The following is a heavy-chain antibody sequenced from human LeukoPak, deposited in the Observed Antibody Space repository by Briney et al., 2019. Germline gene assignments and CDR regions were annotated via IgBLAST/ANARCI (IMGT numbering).Heavy chain of an antibody. J-gene: IGHJ4*02. D-gene: IGHD1-26*01. CDR1: GYTFTSYA. Sequence: SCKASGYTFTSYAMHWVRQAPGKGLEWVAVISYDGSNKYYADSVKGRFTISRDNSKNTLYLQMNSLRAEDTAVYYCARDPRMGATLGDYWGQGTLVTVSS. V-gene: IGHV3-30-3*01. CDR3: ARDPRMGATLGDY. CDR2: ISYDGSNK.